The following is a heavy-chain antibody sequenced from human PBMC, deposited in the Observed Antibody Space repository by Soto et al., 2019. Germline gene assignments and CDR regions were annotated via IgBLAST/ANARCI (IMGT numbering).Heavy chain of an antibody. CDR1: GGSIDCYY. D-gene: IGHD3-22*01. V-gene: IGHV4-59*08. J-gene: IGHJ5*02. Sequence: SETLSLTCTVSGGSIDCYYWTWIRQPPGKGLEWIGYVYYTGTTTYSPSLKSRVTISVDTSMNQISLKLSSVTAADTAFYYCARLGGYYQSLDTWGQGTLVTVS. CDR3: ARLGGYYQSLDT. CDR2: VYYTGTT.